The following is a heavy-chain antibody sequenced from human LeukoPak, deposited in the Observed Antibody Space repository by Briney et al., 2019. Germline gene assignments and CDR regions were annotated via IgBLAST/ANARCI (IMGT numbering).Heavy chain of an antibody. J-gene: IGHJ6*03. Sequence: GGSLRLSCAASGFTFSSYAMSWVRQAPGKGLEWVSAISGSGGSTYYADSVKGRFTISRDNSKNTLYLQMNSLRAEDTAVYYCAMKGPGYCSSTSCYFDWNYRYYMDVWGKGTTVTVSS. V-gene: IGHV3-23*01. D-gene: IGHD2-2*01. CDR1: GFTFSSYA. CDR2: ISGSGGST. CDR3: AMKGPGYCSSTSCYFDWNYRYYMDV.